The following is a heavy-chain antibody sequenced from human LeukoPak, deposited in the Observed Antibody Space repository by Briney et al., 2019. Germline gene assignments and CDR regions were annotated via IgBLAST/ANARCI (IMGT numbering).Heavy chain of an antibody. D-gene: IGHD5-24*01. CDR1: GDSIRNYY. CDR2: ISYSGNT. Sequence: SETLSLTCTVSGDSIRNYYWSWIRQPPGKGLEWIGYISYSGNTNYNPSLKSRVTISLDTFKNQFTLKWSSVTAADTAIYYCASAPDEYFFDFWGPGTLVTVSS. J-gene: IGHJ4*02. CDR3: ASAPDEYFFDF. V-gene: IGHV4-59*01.